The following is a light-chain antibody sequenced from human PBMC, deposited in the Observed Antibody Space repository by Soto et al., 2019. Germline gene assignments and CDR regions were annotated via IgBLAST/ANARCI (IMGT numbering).Light chain of an antibody. CDR3: QHYNSYSEA. CDR1: QTISSW. J-gene: IGKJ1*01. V-gene: IGKV1-5*03. CDR2: KAS. Sequence: DIQMTQSPSTLSGSVGDRVTITCRASQTISSWLAWYQQKPGKAPKLLIYKASTFKSGVPSRFSGRGSGTEFTLTISSLQPDDFATYYCQHYNSYSEAFGQGTKVELK.